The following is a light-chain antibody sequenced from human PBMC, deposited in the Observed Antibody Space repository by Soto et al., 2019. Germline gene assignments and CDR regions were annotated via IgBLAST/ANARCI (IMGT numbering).Light chain of an antibody. V-gene: IGLV1-36*01. CDR3: ASWDDTRSGVV. CDR2: YDD. J-gene: IGLJ3*02. CDR1: TSNIGNNA. Sequence: QSVLTQPPSVSGAPGQRVTISCSGSTSNIGNNAVNWYQQLPGKAPRALIYYDDLLPTGVSKRFSGSKSGTSVSLAISGLQYDDEADYYCASWDDTRSGVVFGGGTKLTVL.